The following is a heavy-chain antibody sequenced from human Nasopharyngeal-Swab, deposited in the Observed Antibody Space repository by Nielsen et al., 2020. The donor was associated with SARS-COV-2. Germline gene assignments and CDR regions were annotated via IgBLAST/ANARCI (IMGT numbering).Heavy chain of an antibody. CDR2: INPNSGGT. V-gene: IGHV1-2*04. D-gene: IGHD2-21*02. CDR3: ARSHIVVVTDAFDI. Sequence: ASVKVSCKASGGTFSSYAISWVRQAPGQGLEWMGWINPNSGGTNYAQKFQGWVTMSRDTSISTAYMELSRLRSDDTDVYYCARSHIVVVTDAFDIWGQGTMVTVSS. CDR1: GGTFSSYA. J-gene: IGHJ3*02.